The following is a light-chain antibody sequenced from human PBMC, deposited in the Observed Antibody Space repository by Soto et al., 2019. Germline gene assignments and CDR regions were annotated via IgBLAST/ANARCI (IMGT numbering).Light chain of an antibody. CDR3: QQRRNWSPA. V-gene: IGKV3-11*01. Sequence: LSMSVAAVSLSTRERATLSCRASQSVSSYLAWYQQEPGQAPRLLIYDASNRATGIPARFSGSGSGTDFTLTISSLEPEDVAVYYCQQRRNWSPAFRQSTLLE. CDR1: QSVSSY. CDR2: DAS. J-gene: IGKJ5*01.